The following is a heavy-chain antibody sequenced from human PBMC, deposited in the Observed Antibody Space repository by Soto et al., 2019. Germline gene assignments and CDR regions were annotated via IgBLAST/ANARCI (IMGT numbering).Heavy chain of an antibody. CDR3: ARVPSNLFSYYFDY. J-gene: IGHJ4*02. CDR2: IYYSGST. CDR1: GGSISSYY. Sequence: QVQLQESGPGLVKPSETLSLTCTVSGGSISSYYWSWIRQPPGKGLEWIGDIYYSGSTNYNPSLKSRVTISVDTSKNQFSLKLSSVTAADTAVYYCARVPSNLFSYYFDYWGQGTLVTVSS. V-gene: IGHV4-59*01.